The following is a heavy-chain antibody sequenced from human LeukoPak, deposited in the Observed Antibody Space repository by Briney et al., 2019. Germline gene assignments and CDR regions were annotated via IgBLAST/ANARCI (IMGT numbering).Heavy chain of an antibody. CDR2: ISSSGSTI. J-gene: IGHJ4*02. Sequence: PGGSLRLSCAASGFTFSSYEMNWVRQAPGKGLEWVSYISSSGSTIYYADSVKGRFTISRDNAKNSLYLQMNSLRAEDTAVYYCASEQKEDLDYWGQGTLVTVSS. CDR1: GFTFSSYE. CDR3: ASEQKEDLDY. V-gene: IGHV3-48*03.